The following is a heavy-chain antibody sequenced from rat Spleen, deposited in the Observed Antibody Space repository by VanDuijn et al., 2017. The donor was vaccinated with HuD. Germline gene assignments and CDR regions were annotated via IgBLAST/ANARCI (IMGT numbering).Heavy chain of an antibody. CDR1: GFSLTSSG. CDR3: VRLPGVYYGFDY. CDR2: IWTGGST. Sequence: QVQLKESGPGLVQPSQTLSLTCTVSGFSLTSSGVNWIRQPPGKSLVWMGTIWTGGSTSYNSAVQSRLSISRDTSKSHVFLKINSLQPEDTGTYYCVRLPGVYYGFDYWGQGVMVTVSS. D-gene: IGHD1-6*01. J-gene: IGHJ2*01. V-gene: IGHV2-72*01.